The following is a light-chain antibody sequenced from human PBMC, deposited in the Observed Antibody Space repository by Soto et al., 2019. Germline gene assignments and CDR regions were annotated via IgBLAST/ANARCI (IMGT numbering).Light chain of an antibody. V-gene: IGKV3-15*01. CDR2: GAS. J-gene: IGKJ5*01. Sequence: EIVMTQSPATLSVSPGERATLSCRASQSVSSNLAWYQQKPGQAPRPLIYGASTRATGIPARFSGIRSATDFTLTISSLQSEDFALYYCQQYNNWPPTFGQGTRLEMK. CDR3: QQYNNWPPT. CDR1: QSVSSN.